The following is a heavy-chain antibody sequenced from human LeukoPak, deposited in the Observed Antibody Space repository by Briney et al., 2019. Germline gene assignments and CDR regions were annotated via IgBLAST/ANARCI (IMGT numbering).Heavy chain of an antibody. CDR2: IYPDDSDT. CDR1: GYSFTSYW. J-gene: IGHJ4*02. Sequence: GESLKISCKGSGYSFTSYWIAWVRQMPGKGLEWMGIIYPDDSDTRYSPSFQGQVTITADKSVSTAYLQWSSLKASDNAMYYCARQRRSSGWPNDYWGQGTLVTVSS. V-gene: IGHV5-51*01. D-gene: IGHD6-19*01. CDR3: ARQRRSSGWPNDY.